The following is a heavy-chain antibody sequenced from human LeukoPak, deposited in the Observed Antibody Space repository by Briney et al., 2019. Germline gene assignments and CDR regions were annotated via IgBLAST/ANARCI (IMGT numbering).Heavy chain of an antibody. CDR3: TKDAQRGFDYSNSLES. D-gene: IGHD4-11*01. CDR1: GFTFAHYG. V-gene: IGHV3-33*06. J-gene: IGHJ5*01. CDR2: IWHDGSSQ. Sequence: GGSLRLSCVASGFTFAHYGMDWVRQAPGKGLEWVAVIWHDGSSQYYADSVWGRFTISRDNSMNTLYLQMNSLRAEATAVYYCTKDAQRGFDYSNSLESWGQGTLVTVSS.